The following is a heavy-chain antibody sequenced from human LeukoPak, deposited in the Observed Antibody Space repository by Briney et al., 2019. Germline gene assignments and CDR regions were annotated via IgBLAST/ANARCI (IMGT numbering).Heavy chain of an antibody. Sequence: PGGSLRLSCAASGFTFSNAWMSWVRQAPGKGLEWVGRIKSKTDGGTTGYAAPVKGRFTISRDDSKNALYLQMNSLKTEDTAVYYCTTDQLLLWFGELSYGMDVWGQGATVTVSS. J-gene: IGHJ6*02. CDR3: TTDQLLLWFGELSYGMDV. CDR2: IKSKTDGGTT. V-gene: IGHV3-15*01. CDR1: GFTFSNAW. D-gene: IGHD3-10*01.